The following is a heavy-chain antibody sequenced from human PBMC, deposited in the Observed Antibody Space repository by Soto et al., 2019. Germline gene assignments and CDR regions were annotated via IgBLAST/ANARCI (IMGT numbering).Heavy chain of an antibody. CDR1: GFSVSSNY. CDR2: IYSGGDT. D-gene: IGHD5-18*01. J-gene: IGHJ6*03. Sequence: PGGSLRLSCAASGFSVSSNYMSWVRQAPGKGLERVSVIYSGGDTYYADSLKGQFTISRHNSRNTVYLQINSPRAEDTAVHYCARLREGYSNGYYYYYMDVWGNGTTVTVSS. V-gene: IGHV3-53*04. CDR3: ARLREGYSNGYYYYYMDV.